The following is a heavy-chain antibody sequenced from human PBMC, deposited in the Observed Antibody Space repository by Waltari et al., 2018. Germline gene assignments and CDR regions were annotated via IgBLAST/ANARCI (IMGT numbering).Heavy chain of an antibody. V-gene: IGHV3-48*03. CDR2: ISSSGSTI. D-gene: IGHD2-15*01. CDR3: ASPRGCSGGSCYSPFDY. J-gene: IGHJ4*02. CDR1: GFTFSSYE. Sequence: EVQLVESGGGLVQPGGSLRLSCAASGFTFSSYEMNWVRQAPGKGLEWVSYISSSGSTIYYADSVKGRFTISRDNAKNSLYLQMNSLRAEDTAVYYCASPRGCSGGSCYSPFDYWGQGTLVTVSS.